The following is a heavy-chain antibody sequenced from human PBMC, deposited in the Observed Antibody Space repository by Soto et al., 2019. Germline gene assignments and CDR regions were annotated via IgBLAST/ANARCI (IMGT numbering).Heavy chain of an antibody. Sequence: PSETLSLTCAVYGGSFSGYYWSWIRQPPGKGLEWIGEINHSGSTNYNPSLESRVTISVDTSKNQFSLKLSSVTAADTAVYYRARGDFSSHRHPNYYYYGMDVWGQGTTVTVS. J-gene: IGHJ6*02. CDR3: ARGDFSSHRHPNYYYYGMDV. CDR1: GGSFSGYY. CDR2: INHSGST. D-gene: IGHD6-6*01. V-gene: IGHV4-34*01.